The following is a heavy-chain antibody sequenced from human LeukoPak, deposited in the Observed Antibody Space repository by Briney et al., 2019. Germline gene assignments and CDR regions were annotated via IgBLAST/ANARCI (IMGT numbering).Heavy chain of an antibody. CDR3: ATGGYYDSSGYPDAFAI. J-gene: IGHJ3*02. CDR2: INHSGST. V-gene: IGHV4-34*01. D-gene: IGHD3-22*01. CDR1: GGSFSGYY. Sequence: SETLSLTCAVYGGSFSGYYWSWIRQPPGKGLEWIGEINHSGSTNYNPSLKRRVTISVDTSKNQFSLKLSSVAAADTAVYYCATGGYYDSSGYPDAFAIWGQGTMVTVSS.